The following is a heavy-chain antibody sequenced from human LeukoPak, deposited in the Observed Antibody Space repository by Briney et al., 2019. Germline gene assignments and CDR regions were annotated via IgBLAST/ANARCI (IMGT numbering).Heavy chain of an antibody. V-gene: IGHV1-18*01. Sequence: ASVKVSCTASGYTFTSYGISWVRHAPGQGLEWMGWISAYNGNTNYAQKLQGRVSMTIDTSTSTDYMELRSLRSDDTAVYYCARSENRYYYDSSGYKGLDYWGQGTLVTVSS. CDR1: GYTFTSYG. J-gene: IGHJ4*02. CDR3: ARSENRYYYDSSGYKGLDY. D-gene: IGHD3-22*01. CDR2: ISAYNGNT.